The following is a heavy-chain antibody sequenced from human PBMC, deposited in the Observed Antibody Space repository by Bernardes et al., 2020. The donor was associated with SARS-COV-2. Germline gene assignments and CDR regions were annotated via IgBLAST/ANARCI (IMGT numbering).Heavy chain of an antibody. D-gene: IGHD4-17*01. CDR1: GYTFTGYY. J-gene: IGHJ4*02. Sequence: ASVKVSCKASGYTFTGYYMHWVRQAPGQGLEWMGWINPNSGGTNYAQKFQGWVTMTRDTSISTAYMELSRLRSDDTAVYYCARGYRLYHDYGDYLYYFDYWGQGTLVTVSS. V-gene: IGHV1-2*04. CDR2: INPNSGGT. CDR3: ARGYRLYHDYGDYLYYFDY.